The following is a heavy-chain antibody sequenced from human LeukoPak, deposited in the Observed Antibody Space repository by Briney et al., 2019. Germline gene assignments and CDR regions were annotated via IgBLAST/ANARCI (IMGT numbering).Heavy chain of an antibody. Sequence: GGSLRLSCGASGFTFSSYGMHWVRQAPGKGLEWVTFIRYDGSNKYYADSVKGRFTISRDNSKNMLYLQMNSLRTEDTAVYYCARGPYPDYWGHGTLVTVSS. J-gene: IGHJ4*01. V-gene: IGHV3-30*02. CDR3: ARGPYPDY. CDR1: GFTFSSYG. CDR2: IRYDGSNK.